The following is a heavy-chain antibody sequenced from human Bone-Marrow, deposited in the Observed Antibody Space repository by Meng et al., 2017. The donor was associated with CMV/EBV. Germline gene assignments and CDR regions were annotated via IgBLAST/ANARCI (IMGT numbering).Heavy chain of an antibody. V-gene: IGHV3-9*01. CDR1: GFTFDDYA. CDR2: ISWNSGSI. D-gene: IGHD5-12*01. J-gene: IGHJ3*02. Sequence: GGSLRLSCAASGFTFDDYAMHWVWQPPGKGLEWVSGISWNSGSIGYADSVKGRFTISRDNAKNSLHLQMNSLRAEDTALYYCAKDYSAYDIGVDAFDIWGQGTMVTVSS. CDR3: AKDYSAYDIGVDAFDI.